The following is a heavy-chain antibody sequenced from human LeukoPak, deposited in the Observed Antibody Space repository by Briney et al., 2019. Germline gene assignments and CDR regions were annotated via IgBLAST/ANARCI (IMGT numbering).Heavy chain of an antibody. D-gene: IGHD3-22*01. CDR3: TTVYSDSSGYYFNYCDY. V-gene: IGHV3-15*01. CDR2: IKSKTDGETT. CDR1: GFTVSNAW. J-gene: IGHJ4*02. Sequence: GGSLRLSCAASGFTVSNAWMSWVRQAPGKGLEWVGCIKSKTDGETTDYAAPVKGRFTISRDDSKNTLYLQMNSLKTEDTAVYYCTTVYSDSSGYYFNYCDYWGQGTLVTVST.